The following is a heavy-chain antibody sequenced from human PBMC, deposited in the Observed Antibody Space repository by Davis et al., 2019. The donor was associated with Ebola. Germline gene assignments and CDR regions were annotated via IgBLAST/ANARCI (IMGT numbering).Heavy chain of an antibody. CDR2: IWYDGSNK. CDR1: GFTFSSYG. CDR3: ARDPVATIDYYFDY. Sequence: GESLKISCEASGFTFSSYGMHWVRQAPGKGLEWVAVIWYDGSNKYYADSVKGRFTISRDNSKNTLYLQMNSLRAEDTAVYYCARDPVATIDYYFDYWGQGTLVTVSS. D-gene: IGHD5-12*01. J-gene: IGHJ4*02. V-gene: IGHV3-33*01.